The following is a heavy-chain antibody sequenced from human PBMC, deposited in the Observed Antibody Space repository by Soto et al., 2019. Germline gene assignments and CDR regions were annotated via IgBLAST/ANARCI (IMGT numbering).Heavy chain of an antibody. D-gene: IGHD5-18*01. CDR2: IYYSGST. V-gene: IGHV4-59*08. Sequence: LETLSLTCTVSGGSISSYYWSWIRQPPGKGLEWIGSIYYSGSTYYNPSLKSRVTISVDTSKNQFSLKLSSVTAADTAVYYCAKQTWKQLQVFDYWGQGTLVTVSS. CDR3: AKQTWKQLQVFDY. CDR1: GGSISSYY. J-gene: IGHJ4*02.